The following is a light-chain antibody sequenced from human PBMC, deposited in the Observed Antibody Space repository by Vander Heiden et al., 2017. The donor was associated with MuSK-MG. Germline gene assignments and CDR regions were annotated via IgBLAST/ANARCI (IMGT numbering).Light chain of an antibody. V-gene: IGLV1-44*01. CDR2: RNN. CDR1: SSNIGSNT. J-gene: IGLJ2*01. CDR3: AAWDDSLNGLVV. Sequence: QSVLTQPPSASGTPGQRVTISCSGSSSNIGSNTVNWYQQLPGTAPKHLIYRNNQRPSEVPDRFSGSKSGTSASLAISGLQSEDEADYYCAAWDDSLNGLVVFGGGTKLTVL.